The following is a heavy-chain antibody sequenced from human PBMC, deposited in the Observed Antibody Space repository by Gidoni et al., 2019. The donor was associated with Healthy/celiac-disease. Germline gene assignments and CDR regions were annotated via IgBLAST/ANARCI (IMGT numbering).Heavy chain of an antibody. Sequence: KVSCQASGYTFTSYYMHWVRQAPGHGLEWMGIINPSVGSTSYAQKFQGRVTMTRDTSTSTVYMELSSLRSEDTAVYYCAREDDIVATMAFGYWGQGTLVTVSS. V-gene: IGHV1-46*01. CDR3: AREDDIVATMAFGY. D-gene: IGHD5-12*01. J-gene: IGHJ4*02. CDR2: INPSVGST. CDR1: GYTFTSYY.